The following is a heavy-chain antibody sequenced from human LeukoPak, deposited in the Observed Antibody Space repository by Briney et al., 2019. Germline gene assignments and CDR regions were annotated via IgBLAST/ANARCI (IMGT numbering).Heavy chain of an antibody. CDR1: GGSFSGYY. V-gene: IGHV4-34*01. D-gene: IGHD5-12*01. J-gene: IGHJ4*02. CDR2: ITHSGST. CDR3: ARGGGWLPFDY. Sequence: SETLSLTCAVYGGSFSGYYWSWIRQPPGKGLEWIGEITHSGSTNYNPSLKSRVTISVDTSKNQFSLKLSSVTAADTAVYYCARGGGWLPFDYWGQGTLVTVSS.